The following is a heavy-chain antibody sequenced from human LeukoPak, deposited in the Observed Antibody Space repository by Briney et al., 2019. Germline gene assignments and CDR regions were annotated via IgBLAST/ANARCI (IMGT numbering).Heavy chain of an antibody. J-gene: IGHJ4*02. CDR1: GGSFNDYY. CDR3: ASAYYYDSSGYPK. Sequence: SETLSLTCAVYGGSFNDYYWSWIRQPPGKGLEWIGEINHSGSTNYNPSLKSRVTISIDTSKNQFSLKLSSATAADTAVYYCASAYYYDSSGYPKWGQGTLVTVSS. D-gene: IGHD3-22*01. V-gene: IGHV4-34*01. CDR2: INHSGST.